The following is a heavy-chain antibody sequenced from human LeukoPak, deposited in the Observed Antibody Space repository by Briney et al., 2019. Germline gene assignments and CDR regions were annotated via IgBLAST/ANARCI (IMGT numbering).Heavy chain of an antibody. J-gene: IGHJ6*02. CDR1: GGSISSGDDY. CDR3: ARLCSRGWEYHFGLDV. CDR2: IFHSGST. Sequence: PSQTLSLTCTVSGGSISSGDDYWSWIRQPPGKGLEWIGYIFHSGSTNYNLSLKSRVTISLDTSKDQFSLKLSSVTAADTAVFYCARLCSRGWEYHFGLDVWGQGTTATVS. V-gene: IGHV4-30-4*01. D-gene: IGHD6-19*01.